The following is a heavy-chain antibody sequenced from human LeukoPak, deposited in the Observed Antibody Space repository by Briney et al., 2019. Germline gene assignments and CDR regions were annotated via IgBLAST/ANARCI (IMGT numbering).Heavy chain of an antibody. CDR2: ISYDGSNK. J-gene: IGHJ4*02. V-gene: IGHV3-30*04. D-gene: IGHD4-17*01. CDR1: GFTFSSYA. Sequence: GRSLRLSCAASGFTFSSYAMHWVRQAPGKGLEWVAVISYDGSNKYYADSVKGRFTISRDNSKNTLYLQMNSLRAEDTAVYYCARESNGDYLHYWGQGTLVAASS. CDR3: ARESNGDYLHY.